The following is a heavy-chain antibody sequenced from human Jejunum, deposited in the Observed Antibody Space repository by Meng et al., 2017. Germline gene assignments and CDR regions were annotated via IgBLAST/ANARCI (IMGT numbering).Heavy chain of an antibody. CDR3: ARVAVTGIGYFQY. CDR1: GYTFTSHY. V-gene: IGHV1-3*01. J-gene: IGHJ1*01. Sequence: ASVKVSCKASGYTFTSHYIHWWRQAPGQGLEWMGWINGGTGNTEYSQNFQGRITFTRDTAASTVYMELSSLRSEDTAVFYCARVAVTGIGYFQYWGQGTLVNGAS. D-gene: IGHD6-19*01. CDR2: INGGTGNT.